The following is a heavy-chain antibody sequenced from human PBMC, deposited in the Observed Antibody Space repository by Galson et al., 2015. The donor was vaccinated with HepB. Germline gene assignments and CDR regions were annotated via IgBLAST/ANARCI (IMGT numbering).Heavy chain of an antibody. Sequence: SLRLSCAASGFTFSSYWMSWVRQAPGKGLEWVANIKQDGSEKYYVDSVKGRFTISRDNAKNSLYLQMNSLRAEDTAVYYCARDPIDVDIVAFDYWDQGTLVTVSS. CDR3: ARDPIDVDIVAFDY. CDR1: GFTFSSYW. CDR2: IKQDGSEK. V-gene: IGHV3-7*03. D-gene: IGHD5-12*01. J-gene: IGHJ4*02.